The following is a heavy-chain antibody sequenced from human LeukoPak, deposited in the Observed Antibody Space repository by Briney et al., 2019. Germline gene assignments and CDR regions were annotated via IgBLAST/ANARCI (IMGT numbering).Heavy chain of an antibody. Sequence: KRSGPTLVNPTATLTLTCTVSEFSLSNARMGVSWIRQPPGKALEWLAHIFSNDEKSYSTSLKSRLTISKDTSKSQVVLTMTNMDPVDTATYYCARITYDSSGYYADYWGQGTLVTVSS. D-gene: IGHD3-22*01. V-gene: IGHV2-26*01. CDR1: EFSLSNARMG. J-gene: IGHJ4*02. CDR3: ARITYDSSGYYADY. CDR2: IFSNDEK.